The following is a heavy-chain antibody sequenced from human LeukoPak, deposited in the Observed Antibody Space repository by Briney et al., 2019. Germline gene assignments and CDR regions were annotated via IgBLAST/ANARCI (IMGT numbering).Heavy chain of an antibody. CDR3: ARGTSGYYDSSIFDY. V-gene: IGHV4-39*07. J-gene: IGHJ4*03. CDR1: GGSISSSGYY. D-gene: IGHD3-22*01. CDR2: INHSGST. Sequence: SETLSLTCTVSGGSISSSGYYWSWIRQPPGKGLEWIGEINHSGSTNYNPSLKSRVTISVDTSKNQFSLKLSSVTAADTAVYYCARGTSGYYDSSIFDYWGEGTLVTVSS.